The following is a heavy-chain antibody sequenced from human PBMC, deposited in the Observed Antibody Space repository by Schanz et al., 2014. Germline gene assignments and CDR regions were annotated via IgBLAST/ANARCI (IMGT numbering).Heavy chain of an antibody. J-gene: IGHJ4*02. Sequence: EVQLLESGGGLAQPGGSLRLACAASGFNFSDHYMDWVRQAPGKGLEWVGRITNKPNNYNTEYAASVKGRFTISRDDSRNSLYLQMSSLKTEDTAVYYCVRLDVHDYWGQGALVTVSA. CDR2: ITNKPNNYNT. CDR1: GFNFSDHY. D-gene: IGHD3-16*01. CDR3: VRLDVHDY. V-gene: IGHV3-72*01.